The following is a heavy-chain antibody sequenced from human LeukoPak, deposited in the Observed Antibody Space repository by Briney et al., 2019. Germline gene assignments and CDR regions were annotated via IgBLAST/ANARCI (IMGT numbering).Heavy chain of an antibody. CDR3: ARLLRNIAAGVYYFDY. CDR2: IYPGDSDP. V-gene: IGHV5-51*01. Sequence: GESLKISCMGSGYSYTSYWIGWVRQMPGKGLELMGIIYPGDSDPRYSPSFQGQVTLSADKSSSTAYLQSSSLKASDSATYYCARLLRNIAAGVYYFDYWGQGTLVTVSS. J-gene: IGHJ4*02. D-gene: IGHD6-13*01. CDR1: GYSYTSYW.